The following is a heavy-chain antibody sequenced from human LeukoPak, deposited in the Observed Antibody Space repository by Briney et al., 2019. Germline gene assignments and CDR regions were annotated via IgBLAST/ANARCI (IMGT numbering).Heavy chain of an antibody. D-gene: IGHD4-17*01. CDR2: ITDSGRKT. CDR1: GLTFSNYA. Sequence: GGSLRLSCAASGLTFSNYAMNWVRQASGKGLEWVSGITDSGRKTYYADSVKGRFSISRDNSKNTVYLQMSDLRAEDTAVYYCAKITKATTPNYWGQGTLVTVSS. CDR3: AKITKATTPNY. J-gene: IGHJ4*02. V-gene: IGHV3-23*01.